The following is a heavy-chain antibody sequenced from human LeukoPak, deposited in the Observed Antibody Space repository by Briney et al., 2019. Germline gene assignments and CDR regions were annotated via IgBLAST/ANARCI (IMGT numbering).Heavy chain of an antibody. V-gene: IGHV1-2*02. D-gene: IGHD3-10*01. Sequence: ASVKVSCKTSGYTFSGNYIYWVRQAPGHGLEWMGWINPNSGDTNYAQKFQGRVTMTRDTSISTAYMDLSSLISDDTAVYYCARGGSSSGSYYYGVDAWGQGTTVTVSS. CDR3: ARGGSSSGSYYYGVDA. CDR1: GYTFSGNY. CDR2: INPNSGDT. J-gene: IGHJ6*02.